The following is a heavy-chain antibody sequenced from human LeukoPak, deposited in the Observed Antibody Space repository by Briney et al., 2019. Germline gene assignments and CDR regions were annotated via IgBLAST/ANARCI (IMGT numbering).Heavy chain of an antibody. CDR3: ARVPDQRAAIYYMEV. J-gene: IGHJ6*03. CDR1: GGSISSHY. CDR2: IYYSGST. Sequence: SETLSLTCTVSGGSISSHYWSWIRQPPGKGLEWIGYIYYSGSTNYNPSLKSRVTISVDTSKNQFSLKLSSVTAADTAVYYCARVPDQRAAIYYMEVWGKGTTVTVSS. D-gene: IGHD2-2*01. V-gene: IGHV4-59*11.